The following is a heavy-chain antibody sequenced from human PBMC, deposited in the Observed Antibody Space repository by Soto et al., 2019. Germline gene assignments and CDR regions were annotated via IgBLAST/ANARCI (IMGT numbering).Heavy chain of an antibody. D-gene: IGHD3-3*01. CDR1: GYSFTSYW. CDR2: IYPGDSDT. Sequence: PGESLKISCKGSGYSFTSYWIGWVRQMPGKGLEWMGIIYPGDSDTRYSPSFQGQVTISADKSISTAYLQWSSLKASDTAMYYCARTPAPVTIFGVVIPNWFDPWGQGTLVTV. J-gene: IGHJ5*02. CDR3: ARTPAPVTIFGVVIPNWFDP. V-gene: IGHV5-51*01.